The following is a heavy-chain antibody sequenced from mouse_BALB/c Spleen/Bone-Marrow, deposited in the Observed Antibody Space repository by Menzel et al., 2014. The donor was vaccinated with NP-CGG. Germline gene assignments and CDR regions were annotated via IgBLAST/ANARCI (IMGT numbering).Heavy chain of an antibody. D-gene: IGHD2-1*01. CDR3: NGNYYAMDY. V-gene: IGHV14-4*02. J-gene: IGHJ4*01. CDR2: IDPENSDT. Sequence: LVESGAELVRSGASVKLSCTASGFNIKDYYMRWVKQRPEQGLEWIGWIDPENSDTEYAPKFQGKATMTADTSSNTAYLQLSSLTSEDTAVYYCNGNYYAMDYWGQGTSVTVSS. CDR1: GFNIKDYY.